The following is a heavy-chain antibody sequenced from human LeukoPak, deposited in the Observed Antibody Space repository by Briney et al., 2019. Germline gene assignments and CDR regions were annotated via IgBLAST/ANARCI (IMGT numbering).Heavy chain of an antibody. D-gene: IGHD1-14*01. CDR2: INHSGST. CDR1: GGSFSGYY. Sequence: PSEPLSLPCAVYGGSFSGYYWSWIRQPPGKGLEWIGEINHSGSTNYNPSLKSRVTISVDTSKNQFSLKLSSVTAADTAVYYCARGRGWNHTFDYWGQGTLVTVSS. CDR3: ARGRGWNHTFDY. J-gene: IGHJ4*02. V-gene: IGHV4-34*01.